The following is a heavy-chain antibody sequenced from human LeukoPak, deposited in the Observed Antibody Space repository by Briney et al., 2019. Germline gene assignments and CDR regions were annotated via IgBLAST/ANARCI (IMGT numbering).Heavy chain of an antibody. CDR3: AKDFQQLVDY. J-gene: IGHJ4*02. Sequence: GTSLRLSCAASGFTFTSYGMHWVRQSPGKGLEWVALITYDGYYKYYSDSVKGRFTISSDTSKNTLYLQMNSLRAEDTAVYYCAKDFQQLVDYWGQGTLVTVSS. D-gene: IGHD6-13*01. V-gene: IGHV3-30*18. CDR2: ITYDGYYK. CDR1: GFTFTSYG.